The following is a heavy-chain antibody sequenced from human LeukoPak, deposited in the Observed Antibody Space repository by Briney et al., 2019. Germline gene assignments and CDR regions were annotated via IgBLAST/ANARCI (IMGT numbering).Heavy chain of an antibody. CDR1: GASISNYY. CDR2: INYSGST. J-gene: IGHJ4*02. CDR3: ARGRYGDDGHY. Sequence: PSETLSLTCTVSGASISNYYWSWLRQPPGKGLEWIAYINYSGSTSYNPSLKSRVTTSVDTSKNQFSLKLNSVTAADTAVYYCARGRYGDDGHYWGQGTLVTASS. D-gene: IGHD4-17*01. V-gene: IGHV4-59*01.